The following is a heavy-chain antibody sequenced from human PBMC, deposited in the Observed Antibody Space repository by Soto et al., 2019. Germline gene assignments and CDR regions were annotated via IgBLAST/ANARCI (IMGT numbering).Heavy chain of an antibody. CDR1: GFTFSSYW. CDR3: ASTVSMVRGHGMDV. V-gene: IGHV3-74*03. CDR2: INSDGSRT. D-gene: IGHD3-10*01. J-gene: IGHJ6*02. Sequence: EVQLVESGGGLLQPGGSLRLSCAASGFTFSSYWMHWVRQAPGKGLVWVSRINSDGSRTTYADSVKGRFTISRENAKNTLYLQMNSMRAEDAAVYYCASTVSMVRGHGMDVWGQGTTVTVSS.